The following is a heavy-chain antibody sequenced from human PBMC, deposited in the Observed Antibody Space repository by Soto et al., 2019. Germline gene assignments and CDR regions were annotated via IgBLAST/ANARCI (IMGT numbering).Heavy chain of an antibody. Sequence: QVQLVQSGAEVKKPGASVKVSCKASGYTFTSYYMHWVRQAPGQGLEWMGIINPSGGSTSYAQKFQGRVTMTRDTSKSTVYMEVSSLRSEDTAVYYCARVPHYYDSSGYAVLDAFDIWGQGTMVTVSS. CDR2: INPSGGST. V-gene: IGHV1-46*01. CDR1: GYTFTSYY. CDR3: ARVPHYYDSSGYAVLDAFDI. J-gene: IGHJ3*02. D-gene: IGHD3-22*01.